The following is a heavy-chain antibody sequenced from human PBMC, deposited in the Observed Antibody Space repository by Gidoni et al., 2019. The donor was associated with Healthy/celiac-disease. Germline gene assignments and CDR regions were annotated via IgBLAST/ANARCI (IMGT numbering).Heavy chain of an antibody. V-gene: IGHV3-9*01. J-gene: IGHJ3*02. Sequence: EVQLVESGGDLVQPGASLRISCEVSGLPFDDYAMHWVRQGPGTGLVWVSGINWNSASAGYAESVEGRFTISRDNAKKSLYLQMTSLRPEDTAVYYCAKARGFTYGIDAFDIWGHGTMVTVSS. CDR2: INWNSASA. D-gene: IGHD5-18*01. CDR3: AKARGFTYGIDAFDI. CDR1: GLPFDDYA.